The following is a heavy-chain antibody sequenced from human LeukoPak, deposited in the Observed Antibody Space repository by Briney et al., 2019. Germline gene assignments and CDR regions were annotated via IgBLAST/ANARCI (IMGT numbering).Heavy chain of an antibody. Sequence: PGRSLRLSCAASGFTFSSYGMHWVRQAPGKGQEWVAVISYDGTNKYYADSVKGRFTISRDNSKNTLYLQMNSLRAEDRAVYYCAKDRAFIVAYAFDIWGQGTMVTVSS. V-gene: IGHV3-30*18. CDR1: GFTFSSYG. D-gene: IGHD5-12*01. CDR3: AKDRAFIVAYAFDI. CDR2: ISYDGTNK. J-gene: IGHJ3*02.